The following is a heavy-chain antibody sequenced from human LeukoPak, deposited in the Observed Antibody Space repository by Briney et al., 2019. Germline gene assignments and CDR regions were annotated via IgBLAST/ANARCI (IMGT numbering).Heavy chain of an antibody. J-gene: IGHJ4*02. CDR1: GGSISNYY. Sequence: SETLSLTCTVSGGSISNYYWSWIRQPPGKGLEWIGEINHSGSTNYNPSLKSRVTISVDTSKNQFSLKLSSVTAADTAVYYCARGSDVDIVATTEEFDYWGQGTLVTVSS. D-gene: IGHD5-12*01. V-gene: IGHV4-34*01. CDR3: ARGSDVDIVATTEEFDY. CDR2: INHSGST.